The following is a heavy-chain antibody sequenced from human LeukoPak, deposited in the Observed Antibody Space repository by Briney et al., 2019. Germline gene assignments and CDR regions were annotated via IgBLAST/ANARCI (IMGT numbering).Heavy chain of an antibody. D-gene: IGHD2-2*01. V-gene: IGHV3-23*01. CDR1: GFTFSSYG. J-gene: IGHJ4*02. CDR3: ASPGPTAPTDQRFDY. Sequence: HPGGTLRLSCAASGFTFSSYGMSWVRQAPGKGLEWVSAISGSGGSTYYADSVKGRFTISRDNSKNTLYLQMNSLRAEDTAVYYCASPGPTAPTDQRFDYWGQGTLVTVSS. CDR2: ISGSGGST.